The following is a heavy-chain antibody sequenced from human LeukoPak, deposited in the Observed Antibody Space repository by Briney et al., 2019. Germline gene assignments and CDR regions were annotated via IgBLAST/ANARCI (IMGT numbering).Heavy chain of an antibody. CDR2: ISYDGSNK. CDR3: AKEGRIQLWFRFDY. J-gene: IGHJ4*02. CDR1: GFTFSSYG. Sequence: GGSLRLSCAASGFTFSSYGMHWVRQAPGKGLEWVAVISYDGSNKYYADSVKGRFTISRDNSKNTLYLQMNSLRAEDTAVYYCAKEGRIQLWFRFDYWGQGTLVTVSS. D-gene: IGHD5-18*01. V-gene: IGHV3-30*18.